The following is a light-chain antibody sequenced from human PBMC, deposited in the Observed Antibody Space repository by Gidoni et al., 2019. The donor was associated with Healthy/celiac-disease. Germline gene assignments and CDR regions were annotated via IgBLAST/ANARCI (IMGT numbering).Light chain of an antibody. CDR1: KLGDKY. V-gene: IGLV3-1*01. Sequence: SYELTQPPSVHVSPGQTASITCSGDKLGDKYACWYQQKPGQSPVLVIYQDSKRPSGIPERFSGSNSGNTATLTISGTQAMDEADYYCQAWDSSSVVIGGGTKLTVL. CDR2: QDS. J-gene: IGLJ2*01. CDR3: QAWDSSSVV.